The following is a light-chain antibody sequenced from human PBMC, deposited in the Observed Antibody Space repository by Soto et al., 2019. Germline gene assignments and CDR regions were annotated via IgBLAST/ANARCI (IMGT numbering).Light chain of an antibody. CDR2: DVS. CDR3: SSYTSSSTRV. J-gene: IGLJ2*01. CDR1: SSDVGGYNY. Sequence: QSALTQPVSVSGSPGQTITISCTGTSSDVGGYNYVSWYQQHPGKAPKLMIYDVSNRPSGVSNRFSGSKSGNTASLTISGLQAEHEADYYCSSYTSSSTRVFGGGTKLTVL. V-gene: IGLV2-14*01.